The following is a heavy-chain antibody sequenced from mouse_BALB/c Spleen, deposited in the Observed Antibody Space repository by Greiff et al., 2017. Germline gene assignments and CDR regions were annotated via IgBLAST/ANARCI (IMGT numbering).Heavy chain of an antibody. CDR1: GYSITSGYY. D-gene: IGHD2-4*01. Sequence: DVQLQESGPGLVKPSQSLSLTCSVTGYSITSGYYWNWIRQFPGNKLEWMGYISYDGSNNYNPSLKNRISITRDTSKNQFFLKLNSVTTEDTATYYCARGRMITTAYYYAMDYWGQGTSVTVSS. CDR2: ISYDGSN. V-gene: IGHV3-6*02. CDR3: ARGRMITTAYYYAMDY. J-gene: IGHJ4*01.